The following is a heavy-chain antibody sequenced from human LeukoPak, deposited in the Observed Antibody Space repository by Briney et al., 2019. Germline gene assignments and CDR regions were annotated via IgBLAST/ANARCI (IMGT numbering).Heavy chain of an antibody. D-gene: IGHD2-15*01. CDR3: ARLRSGQSGGDAFDI. J-gene: IGHJ3*02. V-gene: IGHV4-39*01. Sequence: SGTLSLTCTVSGGSISSSSYYWGWIRQPPGKGLEWIGSIYYSGSTYYNPSLKSRVTISVDTSKNQFSLKLSSVTAADTAVYYCARLRSGQSGGDAFDIWGQGTMVTVSS. CDR2: IYYSGST. CDR1: GGSISSSSYY.